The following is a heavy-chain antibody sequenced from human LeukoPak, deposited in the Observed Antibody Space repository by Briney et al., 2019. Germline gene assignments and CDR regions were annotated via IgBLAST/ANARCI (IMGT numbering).Heavy chain of an antibody. J-gene: IGHJ5*02. CDR3: ASSSSSWFDP. Sequence: ASVKVSCKASGYTFTGYYMHWVRQAPGQGLEWMGIINPSGGSTSYAQKFQGRVTMTRDMSTSTVYMELSSLRSEDTAVYYCASSSSSWFDPWGREPWSPSPQ. CDR1: GYTFTGYY. D-gene: IGHD6-13*01. CDR2: INPSGGST. V-gene: IGHV1-46*01.